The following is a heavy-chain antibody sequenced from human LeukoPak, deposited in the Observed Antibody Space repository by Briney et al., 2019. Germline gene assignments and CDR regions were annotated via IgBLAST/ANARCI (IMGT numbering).Heavy chain of an antibody. Sequence: ASVKVSCKASGGTFSSYAISWVRQAPGQGLEWMGMINPSGGSTSHAQKFQGRLTMTRDTSTSTVYMELSSLRSEDTAVYYCARNYDSGFDYWGQGTLVTVFS. CDR3: ARNYDSGFDY. D-gene: IGHD1-7*01. CDR2: INPSGGST. J-gene: IGHJ4*02. CDR1: GGTFSSYA. V-gene: IGHV1-46*01.